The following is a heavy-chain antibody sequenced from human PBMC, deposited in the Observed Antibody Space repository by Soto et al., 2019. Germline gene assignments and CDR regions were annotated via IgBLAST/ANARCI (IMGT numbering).Heavy chain of an antibody. CDR2: ISGSGGST. V-gene: IGHV3-23*01. Sequence: PGGSLRLSCAASGFTFSSYAMSWVRQAPGKGLEWVSAISGSGGSTYYADSVKGRFTISRDNSKNTLYLQMNSLRAEDTAVYYCAKQAGSGELLWFGEPHYYGMDVWRQGTTVTVSS. D-gene: IGHD3-10*01. CDR3: AKQAGSGELLWFGEPHYYGMDV. CDR1: GFTFSSYA. J-gene: IGHJ6*02.